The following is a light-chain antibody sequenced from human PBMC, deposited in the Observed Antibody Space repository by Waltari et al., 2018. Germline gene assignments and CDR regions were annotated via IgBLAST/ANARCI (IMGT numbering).Light chain of an antibody. CDR2: EDN. CDR3: CSYAGSAIWV. J-gene: IGLJ3*02. V-gene: IGLV2-23*01. CDR1: SSAVGSYNL. Sequence: QSALTQPASVSGSPGQSIPIPCPGPSSAVGSYNLVSWYQQHPGKAPKLMIYEDNKRPSGVSNRFSGSKSGNTASLTISGLQAEDEADYYCCSYAGSAIWVFGGGTKLTVL.